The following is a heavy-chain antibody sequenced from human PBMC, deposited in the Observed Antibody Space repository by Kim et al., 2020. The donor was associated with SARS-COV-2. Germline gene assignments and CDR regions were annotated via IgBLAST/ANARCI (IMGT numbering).Heavy chain of an antibody. D-gene: IGHD2-21*01. Sequence: GGSLRLSCVASGFTFSSYAMSWVRQAPGKGLEWVSTITSTGGSTYYADSVKGRFTISRDNSKNTLYLQMNSLRVEDTAVYLCAKGGKIHINDYWGQGTLVTVSP. CDR3: AKGGKIHINDY. J-gene: IGHJ4*02. CDR2: ITSTGGST. V-gene: IGHV3-23*01. CDR1: GFTFSSYA.